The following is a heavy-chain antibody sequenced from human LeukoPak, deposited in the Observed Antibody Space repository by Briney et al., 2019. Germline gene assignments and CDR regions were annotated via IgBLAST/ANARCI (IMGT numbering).Heavy chain of an antibody. V-gene: IGHV3-21*01. CDR2: ISSSSSYI. CDR1: GFTFSSYA. Sequence: GSLRLSCAASGFTFSSYAMSWVRQAPGKGLEWVSSISSSSSYIYYADSVKGRFTISRDNAKNSLYLQMNSLRAEDTAVYYCARGIAAAQYLDYWGQGTLVTVSS. J-gene: IGHJ4*02. CDR3: ARGIAAAQYLDY. D-gene: IGHD6-13*01.